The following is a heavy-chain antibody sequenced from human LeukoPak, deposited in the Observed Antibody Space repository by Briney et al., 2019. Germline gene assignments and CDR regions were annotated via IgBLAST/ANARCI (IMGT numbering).Heavy chain of an antibody. D-gene: IGHD6-13*01. V-gene: IGHV3-30-3*01. CDR3: ARHTDIAPLSSLKY. Sequence: GGSLRLSCAASGFTFSNYAMHWVRQAPGKGLEWVAVISYDGSNKYYADSVKGRFTISRDNSKNTLYLQMNSLRAEDTAVYYCARHTDIAPLSSLKYWGQGTLVTVSS. CDR1: GFTFSNYA. J-gene: IGHJ4*02. CDR2: ISYDGSNK.